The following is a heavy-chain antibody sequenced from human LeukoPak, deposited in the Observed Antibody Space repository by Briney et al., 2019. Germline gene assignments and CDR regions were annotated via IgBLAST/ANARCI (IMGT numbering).Heavy chain of an antibody. J-gene: IGHJ3*02. Sequence: SVKVSCKASGGTFSSYTISWVRQAPGQGLEWMGKIIPILGIANYAQKFQGRVTITADKSTSTAYMELSSLRSEDTAVYYCARDPSGSREDAFDIWGQGTMVTVSS. V-gene: IGHV1-69*04. CDR2: IIPILGIA. CDR1: GGTFSSYT. CDR3: ARDPSGSREDAFDI. D-gene: IGHD1-26*01.